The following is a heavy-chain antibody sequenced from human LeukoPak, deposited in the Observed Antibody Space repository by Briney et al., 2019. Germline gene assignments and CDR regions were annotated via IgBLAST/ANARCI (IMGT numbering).Heavy chain of an antibody. D-gene: IGHD1-26*01. Sequence: GASVKVSCKASGNTFAGYYVHWVRQAPGQGLDWMGWINTHNGATNYAQHFQGRVTMTTDTAVTTAYMDLDGLISDDAAVYFCARGPIGGLRKGFDIWGQGTLVTVSS. CDR3: ARGPIGGLRKGFDI. CDR2: INTHNGAT. J-gene: IGHJ4*02. CDR1: GNTFAGYY. V-gene: IGHV1-2*02.